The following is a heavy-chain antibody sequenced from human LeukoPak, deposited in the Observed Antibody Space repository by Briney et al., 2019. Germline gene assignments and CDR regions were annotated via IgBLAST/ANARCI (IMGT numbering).Heavy chain of an antibody. D-gene: IGHD5-18*01. J-gene: IGHJ4*02. CDR3: ARAGEIGGYSYGYDY. Sequence: PGGSLRLSCAASGLTFSSYSMNWVRQAPGKGLEWVSSISSSSSYIYYADSVKGRFTISRDNAKNSLYLQMNSLRAEDTAVYYCARAGEIGGYSYGYDYWGQGTLVTVSS. CDR1: GLTFSSYS. CDR2: ISSSSSYI. V-gene: IGHV3-21*01.